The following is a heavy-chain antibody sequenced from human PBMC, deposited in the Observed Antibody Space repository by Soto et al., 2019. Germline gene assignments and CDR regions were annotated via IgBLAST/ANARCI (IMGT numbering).Heavy chain of an antibody. CDR1: GGSFSGYY. CDR3: ARGRWLRYLYYFDY. Sequence: QVQLQQWGAGLLKPSETLSLTCAVYGGSFSGYYWSWIRQPPGKGLEWMGGIKHSGSTNYNPSLKSRVTISVDTSKNQFSLKLSSVTAADTAVYYCARGRWLRYLYYFDYWGQGTLVTVSS. CDR2: IKHSGST. J-gene: IGHJ4*02. V-gene: IGHV4-34*01. D-gene: IGHD5-12*01.